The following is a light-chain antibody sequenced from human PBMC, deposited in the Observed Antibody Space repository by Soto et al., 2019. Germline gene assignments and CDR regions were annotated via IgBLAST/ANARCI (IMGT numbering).Light chain of an antibody. CDR2: KVS. J-gene: IGLJ3*02. CDR1: NSDLGSYDF. CDR3: SSYTTSSTRV. Sequence: QSALTQPASVSGSPGQSITISCTGTNSDLGSYDFVSWYQHHPGTAPKLILYKVSDRPSGVSSRFSGSKSGHTASLTISGLQDEDEGFYYCSSYTTSSTRVFGGGTKLTVL. V-gene: IGLV2-14*01.